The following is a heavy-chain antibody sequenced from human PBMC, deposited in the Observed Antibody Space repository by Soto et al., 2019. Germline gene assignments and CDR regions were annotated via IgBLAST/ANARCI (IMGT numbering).Heavy chain of an antibody. V-gene: IGHV1-69*12. CDR1: GGTLSNYG. D-gene: IGHD4-17*01. Sequence: QVQLVQSGAEVKKPGSSVRVSCKASGGTLSNYGISWVRQAPGQGLEWMGGIIPVFGTANYAQKFQGRVTITAXEXXXTXXMGVTSLRSEDTAVYYCSRGDATKIVVTTYYAMDVWGQGTTVSVSS. CDR2: IIPVFGTA. CDR3: SRGDATKIVVTTYYAMDV. J-gene: IGHJ6*02.